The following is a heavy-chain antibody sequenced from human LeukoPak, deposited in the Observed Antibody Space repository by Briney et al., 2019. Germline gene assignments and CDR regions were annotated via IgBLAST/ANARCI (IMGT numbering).Heavy chain of an antibody. V-gene: IGHV3-21*01. CDR2: ISSSSKYI. Sequence: GGSLGLSCAASGFAFSSYTMSWVRQAPGKGLEWVSSISSSSKYIYYADSMRGRFTISRDNAKNSLYLQMNSLRAEDTAVYYCARDGVDTATYFDYWGQGTLVTVSS. J-gene: IGHJ4*02. CDR1: GFAFSSYT. CDR3: ARDGVDTATYFDY. D-gene: IGHD5-18*01.